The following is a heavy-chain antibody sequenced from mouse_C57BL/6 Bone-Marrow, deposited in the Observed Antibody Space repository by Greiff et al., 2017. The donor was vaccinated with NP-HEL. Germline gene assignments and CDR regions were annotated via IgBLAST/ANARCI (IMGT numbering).Heavy chain of an antibody. Sequence: VKLVESGAELMKPGASVKLSCKATGYTFTGNWIEWVKQRPGHGLEWIGEILPGSGNTYYNERFKGKATFTAETSSNTAYMQLSSLTTEDSAIYYCARDYYGSSYFDYWGQGTTLTVSS. V-gene: IGHV1-9*01. D-gene: IGHD1-1*01. CDR3: ARDYYGSSYFDY. CDR2: ILPGSGNT. CDR1: GYTFTGNW. J-gene: IGHJ2*01.